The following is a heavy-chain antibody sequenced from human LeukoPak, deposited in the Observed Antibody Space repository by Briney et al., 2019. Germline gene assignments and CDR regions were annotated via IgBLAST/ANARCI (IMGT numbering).Heavy chain of an antibody. Sequence: GGSLRLSCAASGFTFSSYGMSWVRQAPGKGLEWVSAISGSGGSTYYADSVKGRITISRDNSKNTLYLQMKSLRAEDTAVYYCARGVGYCSGGSCQQFDYWGQGTLVTVSS. D-gene: IGHD2-15*01. V-gene: IGHV3-23*01. CDR1: GFTFSSYG. J-gene: IGHJ4*02. CDR3: ARGVGYCSGGSCQQFDY. CDR2: ISGSGGST.